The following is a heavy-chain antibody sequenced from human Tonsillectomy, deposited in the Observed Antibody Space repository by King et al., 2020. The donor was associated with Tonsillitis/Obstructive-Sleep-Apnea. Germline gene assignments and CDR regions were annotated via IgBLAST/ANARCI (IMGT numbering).Heavy chain of an antibody. J-gene: IGHJ6*02. D-gene: IGHD3-10*01. CDR3: APTGDPYGSGNYFSNAMDV. CDR1: GYSLTTYW. Sequence: QLVQSGAEVKKPGESLRISCRGSGYSLTTYWISWVRQMPGKGLEWMGRIDPSDSYTNYSPSFQGHVTISADSSINTAYLHWSSLKASDTAIYYCAPTGDPYGSGNYFSNAMDVWGQGTTVTVSS. CDR2: IDPSDSYT. V-gene: IGHV5-10-1*01.